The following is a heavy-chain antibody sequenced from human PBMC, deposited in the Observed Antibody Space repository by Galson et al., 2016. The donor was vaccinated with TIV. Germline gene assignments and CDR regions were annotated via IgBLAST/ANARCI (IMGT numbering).Heavy chain of an antibody. V-gene: IGHV3-21*01. D-gene: IGHD3-16*01. J-gene: IGHJ4*02. CDR1: GFTLSDYG. Sequence: SLRLSCAASGFTLSDYGMNWVRQSPRKGLEWVSAITSSSKFIYYADSVKGRFSISRDNAKNSVYLQMDSLSVEDTAVYYCARGFYRLGYVGVYWGQGALVTVS. CDR3: ARGFYRLGYVGVY. CDR2: ITSSSKFI.